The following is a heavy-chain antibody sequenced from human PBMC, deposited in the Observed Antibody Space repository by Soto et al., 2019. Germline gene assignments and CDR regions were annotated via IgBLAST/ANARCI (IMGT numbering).Heavy chain of an antibody. V-gene: IGHV1-3*01. J-gene: IGHJ4*02. CDR2: INAGNGNT. CDR3: ARDVRAPRVVVPAAMVY. CDR1: GGTFTSYA. Sequence: ASVKVSCKASGGTFTSYAMHWVRQAPGQRLEWMGWINAGNGNTKYSQKFQGRVTITRDTSASTAYMELSSLRSEDTAVYYCARDVRAPRVVVPAAMVYWGQGTLVTVSS. D-gene: IGHD2-2*01.